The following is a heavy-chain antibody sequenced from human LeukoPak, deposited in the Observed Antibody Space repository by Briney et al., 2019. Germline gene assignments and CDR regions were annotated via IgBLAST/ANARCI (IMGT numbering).Heavy chain of an antibody. CDR1: GFTFTNAW. V-gene: IGHV3-15*01. Sequence: PGGSLRLPCAASGFTFTNAWMSWVRQAPGKGLEWVGRIKSKTDDETTDYAAPVKGRFTISRDDSKNTVYLQMNSLKTEDTAVYYCGLGSGRTDFDYWGQGTLVTVSS. CDR3: GLGSGRTDFDY. J-gene: IGHJ4*02. CDR2: IKSKTDDETT. D-gene: IGHD3-10*01.